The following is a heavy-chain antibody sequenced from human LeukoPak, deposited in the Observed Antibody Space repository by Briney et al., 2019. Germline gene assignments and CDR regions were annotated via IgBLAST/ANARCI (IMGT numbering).Heavy chain of an antibody. J-gene: IGHJ4*02. V-gene: IGHV3-48*01. D-gene: IGHD1-20*01. CDR2: INSRSSTI. CDR3: ARYWSNWSADY. CDR1: RFTLISYS. Sequence: GGALRLSRAASRFTLISYSMNWVRQAPGKGREWVSSINSRSSTIYYADSVKGRFTISRDNAKNSLYLQLNSLRAEDTAVYYCARYWSNWSADYWGQGTLVTVSS.